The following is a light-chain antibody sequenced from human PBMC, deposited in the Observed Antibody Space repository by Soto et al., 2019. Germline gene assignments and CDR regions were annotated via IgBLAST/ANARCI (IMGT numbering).Light chain of an antibody. CDR3: ETWDSTPPVV. J-gene: IGLJ2*01. V-gene: IGLV4-60*03. CDR2: LEGSGSY. CDR1: SGHSSYI. Sequence: QPVLTQSSSASASLGSSVKLTCTLSSGHSSYIIAWHQQQPGKAPRYLMKLEGSGSYNKGSGVPDRFSGSSSGADRYLTISNLQSEDEADYYCETWDSTPPVVFGGGTKVTVL.